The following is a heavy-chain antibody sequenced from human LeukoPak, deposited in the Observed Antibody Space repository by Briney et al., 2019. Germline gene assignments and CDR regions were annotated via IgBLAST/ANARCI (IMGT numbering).Heavy chain of an antibody. V-gene: IGHV1-2*02. CDR2: INPNSGGT. D-gene: IGHD1-26*01. CDR1: GYTFTSYY. J-gene: IGHJ3*02. CDR3: ASGRWEPYDAFDI. Sequence: VASVKVSCKASGYTFTSYYMHWVRQAPGQGLEWMGWINPNSGGTNYAQKFQGRVTMTRDTSISTAYMELSRLRSDDTALYHCASGRWEPYDAFDIWGQGTMVTVSS.